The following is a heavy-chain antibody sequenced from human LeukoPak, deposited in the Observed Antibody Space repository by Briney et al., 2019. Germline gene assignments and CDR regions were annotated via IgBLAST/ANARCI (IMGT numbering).Heavy chain of an antibody. D-gene: IGHD1-26*01. CDR2: IYHSGST. CDR1: GYSITSGYF. Sequence: SETLSLTCSVSGYSITSGYFWGWIRQPPGKGLEWIGSIYHSGSTYYSPSLKSRVTISLDTSKNQFSLKLSSVTAADTAVYYCARDWEGLDYWGQGTLVTVSS. V-gene: IGHV4-38-2*02. CDR3: ARDWEGLDY. J-gene: IGHJ4*02.